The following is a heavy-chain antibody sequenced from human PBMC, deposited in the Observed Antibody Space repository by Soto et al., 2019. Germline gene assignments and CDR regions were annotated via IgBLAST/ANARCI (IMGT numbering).Heavy chain of an antibody. V-gene: IGHV4-39*01. CDR3: ARTSATYYYMDV. CDR1: GGSISSSSYY. J-gene: IGHJ6*03. CDR2: IYYSGST. Sequence: SETLSLTCTVSGGSISSSSYYWGWIRQPPGKGLEWIGSIYYSGSTYYNPSLKSRVTISVDTSKNQFSLKPSSVTAADTAVYYCARTSATYYYMDVWGKGTTVTVSS.